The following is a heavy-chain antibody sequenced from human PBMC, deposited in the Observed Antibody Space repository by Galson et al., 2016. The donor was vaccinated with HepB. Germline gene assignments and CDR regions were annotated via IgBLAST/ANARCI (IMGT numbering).Heavy chain of an antibody. Sequence: ETLSLTCTVSGGSISSYYWSWIRQPPGKGLEWIGYIYYSGSTNYNPSLKSRVTISVDTSKSQFSLKLSSVTAADTAVYYCATSYGSGTYFDYWGQGTLVTVSS. CDR3: ATSYGSGTYFDY. D-gene: IGHD3-10*01. V-gene: IGHV4-59*08. CDR2: IYYSGST. CDR1: GGSISSYY. J-gene: IGHJ4*02.